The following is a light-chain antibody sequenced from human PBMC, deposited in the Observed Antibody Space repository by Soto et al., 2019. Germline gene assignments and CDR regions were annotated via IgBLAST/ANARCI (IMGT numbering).Light chain of an antibody. V-gene: IGLV3-21*04. Sequence: SYELTQPPSVSVAPGKTANISCGGNNIGSKSVHWYQQRPGPAPVLVISYDRDRRSGIPERFSGSNSGNSATLTVSRVEVEDEADYYSQVWDSSGDHRVVFGGGTKLTV. CDR1: NIGSKS. J-gene: IGLJ3*02. CDR3: QVWDSSGDHRVV. CDR2: YDR.